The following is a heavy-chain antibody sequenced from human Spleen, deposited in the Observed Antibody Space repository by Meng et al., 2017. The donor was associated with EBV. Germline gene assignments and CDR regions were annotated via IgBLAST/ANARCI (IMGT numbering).Heavy chain of an antibody. CDR3: ARGLGGHYPTMEY. Sequence: LQGPGPGLVKPSGTLSLPCAVSGASIDSSDWWTWVRQAPGKGLEWIGEIHHSGTTNYNPSLESRVTISIDKSDNQFSLKLTSVTAADTAVYYCARGLGGHYPTMEYWGQGTLVTVSS. CDR1: GASIDSSDW. V-gene: IGHV4-4*02. CDR2: IHHSGTT. J-gene: IGHJ4*02. D-gene: IGHD3-22*01.